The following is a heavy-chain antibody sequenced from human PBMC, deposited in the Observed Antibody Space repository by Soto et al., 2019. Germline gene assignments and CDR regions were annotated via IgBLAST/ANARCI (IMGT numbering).Heavy chain of an antibody. CDR1: GFTFSSYA. CDR3: AKDRWADRLQSYGMDV. Sequence: GGSLRLSCAASGFTFSSYAMSWVRQAPGKGLEWVSAISGSGGSTYYADSVKGRFTISRDNSKNTLYLQMNSLRPEDKAVYYCAKDRWADRLQSYGMDVWGQGTTVTVSS. CDR2: ISGSGGST. D-gene: IGHD1-26*01. V-gene: IGHV3-23*01. J-gene: IGHJ6*02.